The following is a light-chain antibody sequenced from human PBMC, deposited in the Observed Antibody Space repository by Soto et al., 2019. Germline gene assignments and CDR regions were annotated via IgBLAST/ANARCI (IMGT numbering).Light chain of an antibody. CDR3: QQYHNWPMYT. V-gene: IGKV3-15*01. CDR2: GAS. Sequence: IEMTQSPATLSMSPGERATVSCRAGRSVYSNLAWYQQRPGQPPRLLMYGASTRAAGTPVRFSGSGSGTEFTLTISSLQPEDFAIYFCQQYHNWPMYTFGQGTKVEIK. CDR1: RSVYSN. J-gene: IGKJ2*01.